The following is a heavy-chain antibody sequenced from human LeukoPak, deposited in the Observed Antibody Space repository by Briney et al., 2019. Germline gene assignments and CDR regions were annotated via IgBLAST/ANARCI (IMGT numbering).Heavy chain of an antibody. CDR2: TVASGST. CDR1: GLTFKNNG. Sequence: GGSLRLSCTASGLTFKNNGMTWARQPPRKGLEWVSATVASGSTFIADPVRGRFTLSRDSSENTVYLMMNNLRVEDTAVYYCFPHGSGSTWGQGTLVTVSS. D-gene: IGHD3-10*01. V-gene: IGHV3-23*01. CDR3: FPHGSGST. J-gene: IGHJ5*02.